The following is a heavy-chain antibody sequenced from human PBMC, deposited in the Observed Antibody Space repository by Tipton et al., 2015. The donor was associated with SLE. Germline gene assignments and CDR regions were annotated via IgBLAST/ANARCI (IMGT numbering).Heavy chain of an antibody. J-gene: IGHJ4*02. CDR1: GGSFSSYY. CDR3: ARGRYCSSTSCSYYFDY. CDR2: INHSGST. V-gene: IGHV4-34*01. Sequence: TLSLTCAVYGGSFSSYYWSWIRQPPGKGLEWIGEINHSGSTNYNPSLKSRVTISIDTSKNQFSLKVSSVTAADTAVYYCARGRYCSSTSCSYYFDYWGQGTLVTVSS. D-gene: IGHD2-2*01.